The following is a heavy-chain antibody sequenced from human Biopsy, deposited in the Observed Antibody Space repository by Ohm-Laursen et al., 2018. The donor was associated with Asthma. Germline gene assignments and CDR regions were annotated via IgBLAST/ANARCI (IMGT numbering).Heavy chain of an antibody. Sequence: SSVKVSCKTSGYTFNGAGITWVRQAPGQGLEWMGWISVYNGTTKVAQKLQDRVTMITGTSTSTAYMELRSLRPDDTDVYFCARAVDYSHYYGIDVWGQGTTVTVS. CDR2: ISVYNGTT. J-gene: IGHJ6*02. V-gene: IGHV1-18*01. D-gene: IGHD3-10*01. CDR3: ARAVDYSHYYGIDV. CDR1: GYTFNGAG.